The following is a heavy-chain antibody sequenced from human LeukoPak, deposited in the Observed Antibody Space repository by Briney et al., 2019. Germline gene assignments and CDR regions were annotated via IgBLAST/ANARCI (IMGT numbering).Heavy chain of an antibody. J-gene: IGHJ3*02. D-gene: IGHD5-24*01. Sequence: GGSLRLSCAASGFTFSSYAMSWVRQAPGKGLEWVSGISWNSGSIGYADSVKGRFTISRDNAKNSLYLQMNSLRAEDTALYYCTKDMSMAVYAFDIWGQGTMVTVSS. V-gene: IGHV3-9*01. CDR1: GFTFSSYA. CDR2: ISWNSGSI. CDR3: TKDMSMAVYAFDI.